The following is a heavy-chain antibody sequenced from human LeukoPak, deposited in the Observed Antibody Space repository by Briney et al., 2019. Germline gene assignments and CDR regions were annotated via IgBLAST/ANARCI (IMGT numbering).Heavy chain of an antibody. Sequence: VASVKVSCKASTYIFNKYYIHWVRQAPGRGLEWKGIINPTSGRTSYAQNFQARVTMTRDMSTNTMYLDLSSLKSDDTAVYYCASGGEFRGSAFDIWGQGTTVIVSS. CDR1: TYIFNKYY. J-gene: IGHJ3*02. D-gene: IGHD3-10*01. CDR3: ASGGEFRGSAFDI. CDR2: INPTSGRT. V-gene: IGHV1-46*02.